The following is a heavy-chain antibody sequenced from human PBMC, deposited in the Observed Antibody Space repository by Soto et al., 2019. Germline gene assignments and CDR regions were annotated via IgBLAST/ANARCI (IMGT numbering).Heavy chain of an antibody. CDR1: GFTFSSYA. CDR3: AKDRPKKVERQFAGYFDL. CDR2: ISGSGGST. Sequence: EVQLLESGGGLVQPGGSLRLSCAASGFTFSSYAMSWVRQAPGKGLEWVSAISGSGGSTYYADSVKGRFTISRDNSKHTRYLQMNSLRAEETAVYYCAKDRPKKVERQFAGYFDLWGRGTLVTVSS. V-gene: IGHV3-23*01. D-gene: IGHD1-1*01. J-gene: IGHJ2*01.